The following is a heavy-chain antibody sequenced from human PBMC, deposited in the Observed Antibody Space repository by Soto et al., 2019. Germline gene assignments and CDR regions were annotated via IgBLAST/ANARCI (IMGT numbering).Heavy chain of an antibody. Sequence: QVQLQESGPGLVKPSQTLSLTCTVSGGSISSGGYYWSWIRQHPGKGLEWIGYIYYSGSTYYNPPLKSRVTISVDTSKNQFSLKLSSVTAADTAVYYCARVERGNAISLGSAARFDPWGQGTLVTVSS. V-gene: IGHV4-31*03. J-gene: IGHJ5*02. CDR3: ARVERGNAISLGSAARFDP. CDR2: IYYSGST. D-gene: IGHD2-2*01. CDR1: GGSISSGGYY.